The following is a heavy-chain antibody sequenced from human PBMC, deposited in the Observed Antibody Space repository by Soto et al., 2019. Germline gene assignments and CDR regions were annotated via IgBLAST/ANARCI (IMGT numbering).Heavy chain of an antibody. CDR3: ASRYSSSSDFGY. D-gene: IGHD6-6*01. V-gene: IGHV4-39*01. J-gene: IGHJ4*02. Sequence: QLQLQESGPGLVKPSETLSLTCTVSGGSISSSSYYWGWIRQPPGKGLEWIGSIYYSGSTYYNPSLKSRVTISVDTSKNQFPLKLSSVTAADTAVYSCASRYSSSSDFGYWGQGTLVTVSS. CDR2: IYYSGST. CDR1: GGSISSSSYY.